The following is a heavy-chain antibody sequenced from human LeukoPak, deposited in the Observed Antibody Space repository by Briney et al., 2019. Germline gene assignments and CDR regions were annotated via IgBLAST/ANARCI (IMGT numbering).Heavy chain of an antibody. CDR3: ARDMDYYYGSMDV. Sequence: PGGSLRLSCAASGFTFSSYAMHWVRQAPGKGLEWVAVISYDGSNKYYADSVKGRFTISRDNSKNTLYLQMNSLRAEDTAVYYCARDMDYYYGSMDVWGKGTTVTVSS. CDR2: ISYDGSNK. V-gene: IGHV3-30*01. CDR1: GFTFSSYA. J-gene: IGHJ6*03. D-gene: IGHD3-10*01.